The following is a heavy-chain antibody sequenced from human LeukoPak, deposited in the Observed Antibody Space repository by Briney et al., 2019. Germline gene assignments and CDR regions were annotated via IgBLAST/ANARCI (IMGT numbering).Heavy chain of an antibody. D-gene: IGHD6-19*01. CDR1: GASISSWY. CDR3: ARETMLAGFASGLGFNY. V-gene: IGHV4-59*01. Sequence: PSDTLSLTCTVSGASISSWYWSWIRQPPGKGLEWIGNIHGSGNTNYNPSLKGRLSMSLDTSRNQFSLNLTSVTAADTATYYCARETMLAGFASGLGFNYWSQGILVIVSS. J-gene: IGHJ4*02. CDR2: IHGSGNT.